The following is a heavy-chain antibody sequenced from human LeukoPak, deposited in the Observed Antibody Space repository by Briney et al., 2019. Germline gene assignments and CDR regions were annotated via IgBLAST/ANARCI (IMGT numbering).Heavy chain of an antibody. CDR1: GGSISSYY. CDR2: IYYSGST. CDR3: ARRGSLGYSYGLYYFDY. D-gene: IGHD5-18*01. V-gene: IGHV4-59*08. Sequence: SETPSLTCTVSGGSISSYYWSWIRQPPGKGLEWIGYIYYSGSTNYNPSLKSRVTISVDTSKNQFSLKLSSVTAADTAVYYCARRGSLGYSYGLYYFDYWGQGTLVTVSS. J-gene: IGHJ4*02.